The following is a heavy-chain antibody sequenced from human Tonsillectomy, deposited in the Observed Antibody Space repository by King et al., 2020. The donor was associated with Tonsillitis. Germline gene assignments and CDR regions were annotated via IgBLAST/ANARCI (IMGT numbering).Heavy chain of an antibody. V-gene: IGHV3-33*05. CDR2: IANDGGNE. D-gene: IGHD1-1*01. J-gene: IGHJ4*02. Sequence: HVQLVESGGGVVQPGRSLRLSCAASGFAFSNYAMHWVRQAPGKGLEWVAVIANDGGNEKYGDSVKGRFTIFRDNSRNTLYLQMDSLRADDTAVYYCAGDSWGNGNWDYFEYWGQGTLVTVS. CDR3: AGDSWGNGNWDYFEY. CDR1: GFAFSNYA.